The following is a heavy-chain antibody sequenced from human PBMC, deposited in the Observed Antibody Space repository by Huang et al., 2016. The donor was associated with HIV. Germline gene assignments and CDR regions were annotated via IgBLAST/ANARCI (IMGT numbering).Heavy chain of an antibody. Sequence: QVQLQESGPGLVKPAETLSLTCSVSGGSLRNYYWSWIRQPAGKGLEGIGRMYASGTTNYTPSLRSRVTMSLDASKNQFSLRLTSVTAADTAVYYCAREGNDVGGGFDHWGQGTLVTVSS. V-gene: IGHV4-4*07. CDR2: MYASGTT. CDR3: AREGNDVGGGFDH. J-gene: IGHJ4*02. CDR1: GGSLRNYY. D-gene: IGHD3-10*02.